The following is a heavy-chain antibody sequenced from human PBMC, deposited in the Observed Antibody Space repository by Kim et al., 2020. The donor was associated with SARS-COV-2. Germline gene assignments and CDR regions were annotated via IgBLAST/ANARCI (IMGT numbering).Heavy chain of an antibody. CDR3: ARVVRAQAIHFDY. Sequence: SETLSLTCTVSGGSISSSSYYWGWIRQPPGKGLEWIGSIYYSGSTYYNPSLKSRVTISVDTSKNQFSLKLSSVTAADTAVYYCARVVRAQAIHFDYWGQGTLVTVSS. CDR1: GGSISSSSYY. D-gene: IGHD1-26*01. CDR2: IYYSGST. J-gene: IGHJ4*02. V-gene: IGHV4-39*01.